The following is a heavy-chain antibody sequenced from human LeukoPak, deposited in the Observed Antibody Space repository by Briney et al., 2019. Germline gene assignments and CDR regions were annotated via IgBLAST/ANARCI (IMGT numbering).Heavy chain of an antibody. CDR3: ARGRWEPGGGVDY. J-gene: IGHJ4*02. Sequence: GGSLRLSCAISGFTVSGNYMNWVRQAPGKGLEWVSVLYSGGTTSYADSVKGRFTISRDNSKNTRYLQMNSLRAEDTAVYYCARGRWEPGGGVDYWGQGTLVTVSS. V-gene: IGHV3-66*01. CDR2: LYSGGTT. CDR1: GFTVSGNY. D-gene: IGHD1-26*01.